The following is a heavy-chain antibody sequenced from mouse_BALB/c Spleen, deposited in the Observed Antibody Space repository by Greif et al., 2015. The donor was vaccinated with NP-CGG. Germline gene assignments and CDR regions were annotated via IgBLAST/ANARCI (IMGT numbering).Heavy chain of an antibody. Sequence: VQRVESGAELVKPGASVKMSCKASGYTLTSYWTHWVKQRPGQGLEWIGVIDPSDSYTSYNQKFKGKATLTVDTSSSTAYMQLSSLTSEDSAVYYCTTYYYGTSYYFDYWGQGTTLTVSS. CDR2: IDPSDSYT. V-gene: IGHV1S127*01. CDR3: TTYYYGTSYYFDY. CDR1: GYTLTSYW. D-gene: IGHD1-1*01. J-gene: IGHJ2*01.